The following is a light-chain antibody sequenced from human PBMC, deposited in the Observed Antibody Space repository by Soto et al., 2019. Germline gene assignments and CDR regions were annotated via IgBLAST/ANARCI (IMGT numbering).Light chain of an antibody. CDR2: KAS. CDR3: LQDFNYPRT. Sequence: DIQMTQSPSSLSASVGDRVAITCRTSQSVSSWLAWYQQKPGNAPKLLIYKASNLQLGVPSRFSGSGSGTEFTLTISSLQPEDFATYYCLQDFNYPRTFGQGTKVDIK. J-gene: IGKJ1*01. CDR1: QSVSSW. V-gene: IGKV1-5*03.